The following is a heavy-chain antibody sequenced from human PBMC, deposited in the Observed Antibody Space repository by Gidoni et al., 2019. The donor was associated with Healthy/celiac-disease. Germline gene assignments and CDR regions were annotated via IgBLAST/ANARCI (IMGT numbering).Heavy chain of an antibody. D-gene: IGHD1-26*01. CDR3: ARDSWDDYYGMDV. J-gene: IGHJ6*02. CDR1: GYTFTSYD. CDR2: MNPNSGNT. V-gene: IGHV1-8*01. Sequence: HVQLVQSGADVQTPAASVTVSCKASGYTFTSYDINWVRQATGQGLEWMGWMNPNSGNTGYAQKFQGRVTMTRNTSISTAYMELSSLRSEDTAVYYGARDSWDDYYGMDVWGQGTTVTVSS.